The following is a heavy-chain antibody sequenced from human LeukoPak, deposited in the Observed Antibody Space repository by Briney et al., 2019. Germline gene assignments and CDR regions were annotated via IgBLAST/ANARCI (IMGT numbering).Heavy chain of an antibody. V-gene: IGHV3-23*01. CDR3: AKDEAARPGLGFDY. CDR1: GFTFSSYA. CDR2: ISGSGGST. J-gene: IGHJ4*02. D-gene: IGHD6-6*01. Sequence: PGGSLRLSCAASGFTFSSYAMGWVRQAPGKGLEWVSAISGSGGSTYYADSVKGRFTISRDNSKNTLYLQMNSLRAEDTAVYCCAKDEAARPGLGFDYWGQGTLVTVSS.